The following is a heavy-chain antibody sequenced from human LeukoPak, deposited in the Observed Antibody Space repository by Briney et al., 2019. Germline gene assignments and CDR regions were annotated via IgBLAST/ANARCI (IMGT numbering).Heavy chain of an antibody. CDR3: VTCRGGRCYLRTNSYSYYCMDV. CDR1: GFTFSSYA. CDR2: ISGSGGST. D-gene: IGHD2-15*01. J-gene: IGHJ6*02. V-gene: IGHV3-23*01. Sequence: GGSLRLSCAASGFTFSSYAMSWVRRAPGKGVEWVSDISGSGGSTDYADSVKGRFTISIDDSKNTLHLQMNSLIAEVTAVYYCVTCRGGRCYLRTNSYSYYCMDVWGQGTTVTVSS.